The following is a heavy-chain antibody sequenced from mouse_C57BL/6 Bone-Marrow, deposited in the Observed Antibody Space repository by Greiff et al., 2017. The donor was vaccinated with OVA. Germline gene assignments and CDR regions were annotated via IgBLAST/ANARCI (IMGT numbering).Heavy chain of an antibody. J-gene: IGHJ4*01. V-gene: IGHV8-12*01. CDR1: GFSLSTSGMG. D-gene: IGHD2-1*01. CDR2: IYWGDDK. Sequence: QVTLKVSGPGILQSSQTLSLTCSFSGFSLSTSGMGVSWIRQPSGKGLEWLAHIYWGDDKRYNPSLKSRLTISKDTSRKQVFRKITRVDTADTATDYCARRGINYGNYEGAIDYWGQGTTVTVSS. CDR3: ARRGINYGNYEGAIDY.